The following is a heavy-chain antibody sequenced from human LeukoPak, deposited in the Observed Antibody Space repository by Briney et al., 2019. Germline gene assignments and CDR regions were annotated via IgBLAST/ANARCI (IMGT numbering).Heavy chain of an antibody. CDR1: GFTFSSYS. Sequence: PGGSLRLSCAASGFTFSSYSMNWVRQAPGKGLEWVSYITSSISTISYADPLKGRLTISRDNSKNSLYLQMNRLRDEDTDVYYCARDKEYAFDIWGQGTMVTVSS. D-gene: IGHD2/OR15-2a*01. V-gene: IGHV3-48*02. J-gene: IGHJ3*02. CDR3: ARDKEYAFDI. CDR2: ITSSISTI.